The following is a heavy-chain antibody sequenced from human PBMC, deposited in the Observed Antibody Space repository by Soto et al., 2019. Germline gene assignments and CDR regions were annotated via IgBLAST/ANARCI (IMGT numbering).Heavy chain of an antibody. CDR1: GGSFSGYY. CDR3: ARGEEGPTYYYYYYGMDV. CDR2: INHSGST. V-gene: IGHV4-34*01. Sequence: SETLSLTCAVYGGSFSGYYWSWIRQPPGKGLEWIGEINHSGSTNYNPSLKSRVTISVDTSKNQFSLKLSSVTAADTAVYYCARGEEGPTYYYYYYGMDVWGQGTTV. J-gene: IGHJ6*02.